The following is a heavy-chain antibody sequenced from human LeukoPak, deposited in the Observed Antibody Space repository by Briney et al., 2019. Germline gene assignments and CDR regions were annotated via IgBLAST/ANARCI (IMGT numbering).Heavy chain of an antibody. V-gene: IGHV3-23*01. CDR1: GFTFSTYA. CDR3: ARERYSYGSGYYFDY. J-gene: IGHJ4*02. CDR2: ISGTGGST. Sequence: GGSLRLSCAASGFTFSTYAMTWVRQAPGKGLEWVSLISGTGGSTYYADSVKGRFTISRDNSKNTLYLQMNSLRAEDTAVYYCARERYSYGSGYYFDYWGQGTLVTVSS. D-gene: IGHD3-10*01.